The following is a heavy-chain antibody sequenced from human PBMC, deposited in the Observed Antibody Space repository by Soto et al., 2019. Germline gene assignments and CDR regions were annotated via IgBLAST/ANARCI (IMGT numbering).Heavy chain of an antibody. J-gene: IGHJ4*02. CDR3: ARSDGRY. CDR1: GGSINTVNYF. V-gene: IGHV4-30-4*02. CDR2: IYNGGTT. Sequence: SETLSLTCTVSGGSINTVNYFWSWIRQSPDKGLEWIGHIYNGGTTYNNPSLTSRVTISVDTSKNQFSLKLSSVTAADTAVYYCARSDGRYWGQGTLVTVSS.